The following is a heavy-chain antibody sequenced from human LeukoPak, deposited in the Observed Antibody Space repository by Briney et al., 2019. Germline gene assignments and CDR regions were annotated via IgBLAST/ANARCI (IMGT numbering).Heavy chain of an antibody. D-gene: IGHD3-9*01. J-gene: IGHJ5*02. CDR2: INHSGST. CDR3: ARHRTILGFAP. Sequence: SETLSLTSAVYGGSFSGYYWSWIRQPPGKGLEWIGEINHSGSTNYNPSLKSRVTISVDTSKNQFSLKLSSVTAADTAVYFCARHRTILGFAPRGQGTLVTVSP. V-gene: IGHV4-34*01. CDR1: GGSFSGYY.